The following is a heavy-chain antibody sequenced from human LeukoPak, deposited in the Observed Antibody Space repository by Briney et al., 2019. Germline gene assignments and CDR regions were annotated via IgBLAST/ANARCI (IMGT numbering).Heavy chain of an antibody. J-gene: IGHJ4*02. V-gene: IGHV4-59*01. CDR1: GFTFSSYG. Sequence: GSLRLSCAASGFTFSSYGMSWVRQAPGKGLEWIGYIYYSGSTNYNPSLKSRVTISVDTSKNQFSLKLSSVTAADTAVYYCARDYYGSGSLIDYWGQGTLVTVSS. CDR3: ARDYYGSGSLIDY. CDR2: IYYSGST. D-gene: IGHD3-10*01.